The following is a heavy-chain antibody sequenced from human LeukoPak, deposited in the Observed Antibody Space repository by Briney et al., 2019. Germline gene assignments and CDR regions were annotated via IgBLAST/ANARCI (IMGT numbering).Heavy chain of an antibody. Sequence: GGSLRLSCAASGFTFSSYGMHWVRQAPGKGLEWVSYISSSGSSISYADSVKGRFTISRDNAKNSLYLQMNSLRAEDTAVYYCAELGITMIGGVWGKGTTVTISS. CDR2: ISSSGSSI. D-gene: IGHD3-10*02. J-gene: IGHJ6*04. CDR1: GFTFSSYG. V-gene: IGHV3-48*04. CDR3: AELGITMIGGV.